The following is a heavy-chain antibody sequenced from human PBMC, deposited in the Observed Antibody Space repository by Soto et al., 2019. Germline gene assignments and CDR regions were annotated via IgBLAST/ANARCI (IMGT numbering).Heavy chain of an antibody. V-gene: IGHV4-4*07. CDR1: GASISGFY. J-gene: IGHJ5*02. CDR2: IYATGTT. D-gene: IGHD1-1*01. CDR3: VRDGTKTLRDWFDP. Sequence: SETLSLTCTVSGASISGFYWSWIRKSAGKGLEWIGRIYATGTTDYNPSLKSRVMMSVGTSKKQFSLKLRSVTAADTAVYYCVRDGTKTLRDWFDPWGQGISVTVSS.